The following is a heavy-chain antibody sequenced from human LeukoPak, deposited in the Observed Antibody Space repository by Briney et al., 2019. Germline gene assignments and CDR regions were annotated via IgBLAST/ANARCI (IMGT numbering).Heavy chain of an antibody. CDR2: IIPIFGTA. Sequence: SVKVSCKASGGTFSSYAISWVRQAPGQGLEWMGGIIPIFGTANYAQKFQGRVTITADESTSTAYMELSSLRSEDTAVHYCARLWAWASVCSGGSCYSDYWGQGTLVTVSS. V-gene: IGHV1-69*13. J-gene: IGHJ4*02. CDR1: GGTFSSYA. D-gene: IGHD2-15*01. CDR3: ARLWAWASVCSGGSCYSDY.